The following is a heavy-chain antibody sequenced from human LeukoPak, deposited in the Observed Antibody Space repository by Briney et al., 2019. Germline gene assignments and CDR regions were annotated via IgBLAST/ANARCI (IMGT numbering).Heavy chain of an antibody. Sequence: ASVKVSCKASGGTFSSYAISWVRQATGQGLEWMGWMNPNSGNTGYAQKFQGRVTMTRNTSISTAYMELSSLRSEDTAVYYCARTYYGSGSYYNDYWGQGTLVTVSS. V-gene: IGHV1-8*02. CDR2: MNPNSGNT. CDR3: ARTYYGSGSYYNDY. CDR1: GGTFSSYA. J-gene: IGHJ4*02. D-gene: IGHD3-10*01.